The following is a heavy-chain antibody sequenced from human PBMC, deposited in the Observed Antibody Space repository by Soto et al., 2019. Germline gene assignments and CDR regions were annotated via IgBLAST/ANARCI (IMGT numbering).Heavy chain of an antibody. Sequence: QVQLVQSGAEVKKPGASVKVSCKASGYTFTSYGISWVRQAPGQGLEWMEWICGYNGNTNYAQKLQGRVTMTTDTSTSTAYMELRSLRSDDTAVYFCARSDQYFDWLPQSPYYFDYWGQGTLVTVSS. D-gene: IGHD3-9*01. CDR3: ARSDQYFDWLPQSPYYFDY. CDR2: ICGYNGNT. CDR1: GYTFTSYG. V-gene: IGHV1-18*01. J-gene: IGHJ4*02.